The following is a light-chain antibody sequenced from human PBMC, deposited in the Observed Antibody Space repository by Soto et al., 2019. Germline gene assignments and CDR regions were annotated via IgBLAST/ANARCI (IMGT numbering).Light chain of an antibody. V-gene: IGLV2-18*02. CDR2: EVN. CDR1: SSDVGNYNR. CDR3: SSYRSSGALV. J-gene: IGLJ3*02. Sequence: QSVLTQPPSVSGSPGQSVTISCTGTSSDVGNYNRVSWYQQPPGTAPKLIIYEVNNRPSGVPDRFSGSKSGNTASLTISGLQAEDEANYFCSSYRSSGALVFGGGTKVTVL.